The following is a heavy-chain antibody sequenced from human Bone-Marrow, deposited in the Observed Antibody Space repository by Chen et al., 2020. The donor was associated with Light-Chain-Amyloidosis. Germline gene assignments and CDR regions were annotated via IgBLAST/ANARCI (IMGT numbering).Heavy chain of an antibody. CDR3: SRRRDAYNFAY. V-gene: IGHV5-51*01. D-gene: IGHD2-2*01. CDR2: IYPDDSDA. Sequence: EWMVVIYPDDSDARYSPSFEGQVTISADNSITTAYLQWRSLNASDTAMYYCSRRRDAYNFAYWGQGTLVTVSS. J-gene: IGHJ4*02.